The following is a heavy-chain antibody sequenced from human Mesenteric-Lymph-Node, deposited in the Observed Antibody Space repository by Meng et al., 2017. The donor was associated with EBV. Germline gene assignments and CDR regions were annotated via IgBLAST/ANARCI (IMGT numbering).Heavy chain of an antibody. Sequence: QGHLLHSWSGFKSPCSSLKVSCKASRSPFPPYALNWLPHAPRHVLDWIGWLNPTTGNPTYAQGFTGRFVFSLDTSVSTAYLQISSLRADDTAVYYCAKEFTSGVTPHIDNWGQGTLVTVSS. CDR3: AKEFTSGVTPHIDN. CDR2: LNPTTGNP. J-gene: IGHJ4*02. V-gene: IGHV7-4-1*02. CDR1: RSPFPPYA. D-gene: IGHD3-10*01.